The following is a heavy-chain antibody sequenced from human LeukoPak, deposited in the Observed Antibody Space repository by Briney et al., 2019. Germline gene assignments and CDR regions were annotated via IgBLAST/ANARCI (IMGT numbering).Heavy chain of an antibody. Sequence: GGSLRLSCAASGFTFDDYGMSWVRHAPGKGLEWVSGINWNGGSTGYADSVKGRFTISRDNAKNSLYLQMNSLRAEDTALYYCASLGYCSGGSCYARRDYWGQGTLVTVSS. CDR2: INWNGGST. D-gene: IGHD2-15*01. CDR1: GFTFDDYG. V-gene: IGHV3-20*04. CDR3: ASLGYCSGGSCYARRDY. J-gene: IGHJ4*02.